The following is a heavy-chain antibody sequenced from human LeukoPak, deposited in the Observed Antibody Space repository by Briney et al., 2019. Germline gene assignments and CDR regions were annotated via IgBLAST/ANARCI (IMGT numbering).Heavy chain of an antibody. Sequence: SETLSLTCTVSGGSISSYYWSWIRQPAGKGLEWIGRIYTSGSTNYNPSLKSRVTMSVDTSKNQFSLKLSSVTAADTAVYYCARESAPDCSSTSCQGGDFDYWGQGTLVTVSS. J-gene: IGHJ4*02. CDR3: ARESAPDCSSTSCQGGDFDY. CDR2: IYTSGST. V-gene: IGHV4-4*07. D-gene: IGHD2-2*01. CDR1: GGSISSYY.